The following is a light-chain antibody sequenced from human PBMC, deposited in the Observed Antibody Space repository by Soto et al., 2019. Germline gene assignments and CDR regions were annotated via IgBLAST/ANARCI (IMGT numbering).Light chain of an antibody. Sequence: IQLSQSPSTLSASVGDRVTLTCRAAQSLNSRLAWYQHRPGKAPRLLIYDASTLESGVPSRFSGSGSGTEFTLTINNLQPDDLATYICQQYKSYSTFGRGTKVDI. V-gene: IGKV1-5*01. CDR2: DAS. CDR1: QSLNSR. J-gene: IGKJ1*01. CDR3: QQYKSYST.